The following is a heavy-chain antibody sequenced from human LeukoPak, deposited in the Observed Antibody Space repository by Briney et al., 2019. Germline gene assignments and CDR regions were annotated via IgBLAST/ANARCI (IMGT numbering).Heavy chain of an antibody. Sequence: ASVKVSCKASGGTFSSYAISWVRQAPGQGLEWMGGIIPIFGTANYAQKFQGRVTITTDESTSTAYMELSSLRSEDTAVYYCASSDYYGSGSYAHYGYWGQGTLVTVSS. CDR2: IIPIFGTA. CDR1: GGTFSSYA. D-gene: IGHD3-10*01. J-gene: IGHJ4*02. CDR3: ASSDYYGSGSYAHYGY. V-gene: IGHV1-69*05.